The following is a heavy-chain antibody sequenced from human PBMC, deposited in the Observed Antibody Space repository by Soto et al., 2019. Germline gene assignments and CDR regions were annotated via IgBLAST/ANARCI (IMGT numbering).Heavy chain of an antibody. CDR1: GYTFTSYY. V-gene: IGHV1-46*03. CDR2: INPSGGST. CDR3: ARTVPYDYIWGSLPGAFDI. D-gene: IGHD3-16*01. J-gene: IGHJ3*02. Sequence: QVQLVQSGAEVKKPGASVKVSCKASGYTFTSYYMHWVPQAPGQGLEWMGIINPSGGSTSYAQKFQGRVTMTRDTSTSTVYMELSSLRSEDTAVYYCARTVPYDYIWGSLPGAFDIWGQGTMVTVSS.